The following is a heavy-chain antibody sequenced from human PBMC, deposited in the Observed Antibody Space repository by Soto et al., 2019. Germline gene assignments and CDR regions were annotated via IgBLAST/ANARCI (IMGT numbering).Heavy chain of an antibody. J-gene: IGHJ4*02. D-gene: IGHD6-13*01. CDR2: IYHSGST. CDR1: GGSISSSNW. CDR3: ARGVEAAAGNRLDY. V-gene: IGHV4-4*02. Sequence: QVQLQESGPGLVKPSGTLSLTCAVSGGSISSSNWWSWVRQPPGKGLEWIGEIYHSGSTNYNPSHESRATMSGDNSKNQFSLKPSAVTAADTAVYSCARGVEAAAGNRLDYWGQGTLVTVSS.